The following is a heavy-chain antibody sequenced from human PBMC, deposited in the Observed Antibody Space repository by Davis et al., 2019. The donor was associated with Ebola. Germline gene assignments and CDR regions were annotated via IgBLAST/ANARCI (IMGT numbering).Heavy chain of an antibody. D-gene: IGHD6-19*01. J-gene: IGHJ4*02. CDR3: ATVLSSGWYSDY. CDR1: GFTFSDYY. Sequence: PGGSLRLSCAASGFTFSDYYMSWIRQAPGKGLEWVSYISSSSSYTNYADSVKGRFTISRDNAKNSLSLQMNSLRDEDTAVYYCATVLSSGWYSDYWGQGTLVTVSS. V-gene: IGHV3-11*06. CDR2: ISSSSSYT.